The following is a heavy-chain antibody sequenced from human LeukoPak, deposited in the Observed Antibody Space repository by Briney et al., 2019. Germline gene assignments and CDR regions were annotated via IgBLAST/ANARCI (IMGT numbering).Heavy chain of an antibody. CDR3: AREKVGTVANFDS. CDR1: TFTFNDDY. V-gene: IGHV3-11*01. CDR2: IDNSGSTI. D-gene: IGHD6-19*01. J-gene: IGHJ4*02. Sequence: PGGSLRLPCVASTFTFNDDYMSWIRQAPGEGREWISYIDNSGSTIYDADSVKGRLRVSRDNTKNSIYLQMNSLRVEDSAVYYCAREKVGTVANFDSWGQGTLVIVSS.